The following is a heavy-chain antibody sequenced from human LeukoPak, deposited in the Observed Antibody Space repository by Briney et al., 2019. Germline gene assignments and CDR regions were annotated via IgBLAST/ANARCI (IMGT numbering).Heavy chain of an antibody. J-gene: IGHJ2*01. V-gene: IGHV1-2*02. CDR3: ARNDYSNYVGYWYFDL. CDR1: GHTFTGYY. Sequence: ASVKVSCKASGHTFTGYYMHWVRQAPGQGLEWMGWINPNSSGTNYAHKFQGRVTMTRDTSISSAYMELSGLRSDDTAVYYCARNDYSNYVGYWYFDLWGRGTLVTVSS. D-gene: IGHD4-11*01. CDR2: INPNSSGT.